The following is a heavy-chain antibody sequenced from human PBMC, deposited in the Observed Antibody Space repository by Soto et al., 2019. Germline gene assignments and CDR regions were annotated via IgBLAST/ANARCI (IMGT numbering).Heavy chain of an antibody. CDR2: IDTNGST. Sequence: QVQLQESGPGLVKPSETLSLTCPVSGPSISSYYWSWIRQPAGKGLEWIGRIDTNGSTNYNPSLKSRVTISVHTSKNQFSLQLSYVTAADTAVYYCARDPGYCSSTSCSAYYYYGMDVWGQGTTVTVSS. D-gene: IGHD2-2*01. J-gene: IGHJ6*02. CDR3: ARDPGYCSSTSCSAYYYYGMDV. V-gene: IGHV4-4*07. CDR1: GPSISSYY.